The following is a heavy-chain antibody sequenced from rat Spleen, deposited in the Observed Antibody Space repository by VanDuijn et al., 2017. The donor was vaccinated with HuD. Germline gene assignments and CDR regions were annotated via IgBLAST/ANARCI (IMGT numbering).Heavy chain of an antibody. CDR3: ARSSLGFDY. V-gene: IGHV4-2*01. Sequence: EVQLVESDGGLVQPGRSLKLSCAASGFNFNDYWMGWVRQAPGKGLEWIGEINKDSSTIIYSPSLRDKLTISRDNAQNTLFLQMDSLRSEDTATYYCARSSLGFDYWGQGVMVTVS. CDR2: INKDSSTI. CDR1: GFNFNDYW. J-gene: IGHJ2*01.